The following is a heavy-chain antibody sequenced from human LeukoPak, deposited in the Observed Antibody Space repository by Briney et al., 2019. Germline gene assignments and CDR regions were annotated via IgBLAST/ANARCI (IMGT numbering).Heavy chain of an antibody. V-gene: IGHV7-4-1*02. Sequence: ASVKVSCKASGYSFSGYGMLWVRQAPGQGLEYMGGINTNTGNPTYAQGFTGRFVFSLDTSVNTAYMQISSLMAEDTAVYYCARAGAARLSHDYWGQGTLVSVSS. CDR1: GYSFSGYG. D-gene: IGHD6-6*01. J-gene: IGHJ4*02. CDR2: INTNTGNP. CDR3: ARAGAARLSHDY.